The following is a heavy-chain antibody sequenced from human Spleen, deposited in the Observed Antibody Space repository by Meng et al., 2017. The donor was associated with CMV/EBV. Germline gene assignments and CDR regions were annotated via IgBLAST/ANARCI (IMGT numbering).Heavy chain of an antibody. CDR2: IYYSGST. CDR3: ARSDTARDYYYGMDV. V-gene: IGHV4-39*01. D-gene: IGHD5-18*01. J-gene: IGHJ6*02. CDR1: GGSISSSSYY. Sequence: SETLSLTCTVSGGSISSSSYYWGWIRQPPGKGLEWIGSIYYSGSTYYNPSLKSRVTISVDTSKNQFSLKLSSVTAADTAVYYCARSDTARDYYYGMDVWGQGTTVTVSS.